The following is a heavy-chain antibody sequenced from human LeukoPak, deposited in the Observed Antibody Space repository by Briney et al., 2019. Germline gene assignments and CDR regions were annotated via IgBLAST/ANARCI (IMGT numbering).Heavy chain of an antibody. J-gene: IGHJ3*02. Sequence: SETLSLTCTVSGGSISSYYWSWIRQPPGKGLEWIGDIYYSGSTNYNPSLKRRVTISLDTSTNQFSLKLSSANASDTAVYYCERDRSSTSYPHDAFDIWGHGTMVTVSS. CDR3: ERDRSSTSYPHDAFDI. CDR2: IYYSGST. D-gene: IGHD2-2*01. CDR1: GGSISSYY. V-gene: IGHV4-59*01.